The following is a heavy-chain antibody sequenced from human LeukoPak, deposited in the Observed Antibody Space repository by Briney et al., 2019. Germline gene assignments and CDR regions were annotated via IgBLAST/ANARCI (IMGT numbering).Heavy chain of an antibody. J-gene: IGHJ4*02. CDR3: ARDKGIYDFWSGYYWY. Sequence: GGSLRLSCAASGFTFSSYSMNWVRQAPGKGLEWVSSISSSSSYIYYADSVKGRFTISRENAKNSLYLQMNSLRAEDTAVYYCARDKGIYDFWSGYYWYWGQGTLVTVSS. V-gene: IGHV3-21*01. CDR2: ISSSSSYI. CDR1: GFTFSSYS. D-gene: IGHD3-3*01.